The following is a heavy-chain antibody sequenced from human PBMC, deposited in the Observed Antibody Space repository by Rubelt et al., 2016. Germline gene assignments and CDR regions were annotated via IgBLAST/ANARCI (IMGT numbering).Heavy chain of an antibody. CDR3: ARLPWDCSSSKCAFDY. J-gene: IGHJ4*02. Sequence: EVQLVESGGGLVQPGGSLRLSCAASGFTFSSYWMHWVRQAPGKGLVWVSRINSAGSSKSYADSVKGRFTISRDNAKKPLYLQMNSLRAADTAVYYCARLPWDCSSSKCAFDYWGQGTLVTVSS. V-gene: IGHV3-74*01. CDR2: INSAGSSK. CDR1: GFTFSSYW. D-gene: IGHD6-6*01.